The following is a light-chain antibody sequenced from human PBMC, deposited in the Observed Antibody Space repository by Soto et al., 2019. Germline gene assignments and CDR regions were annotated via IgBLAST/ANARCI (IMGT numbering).Light chain of an antibody. Sequence: EIVLTQSPGTLSLSPGERATLSCRASQSVSSSYLAWYQQKPGQAPRLLIYGASSRATGIPDRFSGSGSGTDFTLSTSRREPEDFAVYYCQQYGSSPYTFGQGPKLEIK. CDR1: QSVSSSY. V-gene: IGKV3-20*01. J-gene: IGKJ2*01. CDR3: QQYGSSPYT. CDR2: GAS.